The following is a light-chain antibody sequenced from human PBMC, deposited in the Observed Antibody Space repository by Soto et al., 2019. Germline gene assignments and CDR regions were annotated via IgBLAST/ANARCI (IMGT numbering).Light chain of an antibody. CDR3: LLSFPGAVV. CDR1: TGTVTSGHF. V-gene: IGLV7-46*01. Sequence: QAVVTQEPSLTVSPGGTVTLTCGSSTGTVTSGHFPFWFQQKPGQAPRTLISDTSNKHSWTPARFSGSLLVDKAALTLSGAQPEDEAEYYCLLSFPGAVVFGGGTQLTVL. J-gene: IGLJ2*01. CDR2: DTS.